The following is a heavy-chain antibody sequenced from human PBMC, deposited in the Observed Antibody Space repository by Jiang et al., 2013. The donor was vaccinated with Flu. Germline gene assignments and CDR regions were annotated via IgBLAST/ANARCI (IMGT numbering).Heavy chain of an antibody. CDR3: VRDRDMPSTAVGIFDY. Sequence: QTLSLTCVISGDRITSDSAGWNWIRQSPSRGLEWLGRTYYRSKWYNDYALSVKSRIRFNPDTSKNQFSLQLSSVTAEDTAVYFCVRDRDMPSTAVGIFDYWAREPWSPSP. D-gene: IGHD1-26*01. J-gene: IGHJ4*02. V-gene: IGHV6-1*01. CDR2: TYYRSKWYN. CDR1: GDRITSDSAG.